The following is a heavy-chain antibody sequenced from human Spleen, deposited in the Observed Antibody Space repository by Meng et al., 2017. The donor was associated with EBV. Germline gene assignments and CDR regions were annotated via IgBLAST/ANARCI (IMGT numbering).Heavy chain of an antibody. CDR2: IHHSGST. Sequence: QVLLQESGPGLVQPSATLSPSCAVSGGTISSSKWWTWVRQPPGKGLWWIGDIHHSGSTNYNPSLKSRVTISVDKSKNQVSLKLNSVTAADTAVYYCATGISPAVPFDYWGQGTLVTVSS. J-gene: IGHJ4*02. CDR1: GGTISSSKW. D-gene: IGHD6-13*01. CDR3: ATGISPAVPFDY. V-gene: IGHV4-4*02.